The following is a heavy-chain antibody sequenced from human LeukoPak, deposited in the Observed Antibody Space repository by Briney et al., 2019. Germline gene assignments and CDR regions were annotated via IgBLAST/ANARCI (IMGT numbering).Heavy chain of an antibody. Sequence: PGGSLRLSCAASGFTFSSYAMHWVRQAPGKGLEYVSAIGTNGVSTYYANSVKGRFTISRDNSKSTLYLQMGSLRAEDMAVYYCARGGDSSGYYSSNFDYWGQGTLVTVSS. J-gene: IGHJ4*02. CDR1: GFTFSSYA. D-gene: IGHD3-22*01. CDR3: ARGGDSSGYYSSNFDY. V-gene: IGHV3-64*01. CDR2: IGTNGVST.